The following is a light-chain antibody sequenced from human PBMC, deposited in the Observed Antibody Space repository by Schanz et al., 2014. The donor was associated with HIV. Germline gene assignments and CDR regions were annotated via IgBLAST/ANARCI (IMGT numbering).Light chain of an antibody. CDR1: SSDIGHYNY. CDR2: DVT. J-gene: IGLJ3*02. Sequence: QSVLTQPASVSGSPGQSITISCTGTSSDIGHYNYVSWYQQHPGKAPKLLIYDVTNRPSGVSNRFSGSKSGNTASLAISGLQAEDEADYYCSSFRDTNTVVFGGGTKVTVL. V-gene: IGLV2-14*03. CDR3: SSFRDTNTVV.